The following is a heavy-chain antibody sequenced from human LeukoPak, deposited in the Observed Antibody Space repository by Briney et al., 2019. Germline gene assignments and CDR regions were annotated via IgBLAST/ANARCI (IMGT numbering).Heavy chain of an antibody. J-gene: IGHJ4*02. V-gene: IGHV3-48*03. D-gene: IGHD2-15*01. CDR1: GFTFSSYE. CDR2: ISSSGSTI. Sequence: GGSLRLSCAASGFTFSSYEMNWVRQAPGKGLEWVSYISSSGSTIYYADSVKGRFTISRDNAKNSLYLQMNSLRAEDTAVYHCAREGVVSFDYWGQGTLVTVSS. CDR3: AREGVVSFDY.